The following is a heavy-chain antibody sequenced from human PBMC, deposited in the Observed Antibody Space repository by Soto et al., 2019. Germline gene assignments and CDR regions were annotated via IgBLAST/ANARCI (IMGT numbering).Heavy chain of an antibody. CDR2: INAGNVNT. CDR3: ARGINGYLHYVDY. D-gene: IGHD5-18*01. J-gene: IGHJ4*02. V-gene: IGHV1-3*01. CDR1: GYTFTSYA. Sequence: QVQLVQSGAEVKKPGASVKVSCKASGYTFTSYAMHWVRQAPGQRLEWMGWINAGNVNTKYSQKFQGRVPITRDTSASTANMEPSSLRPEETAVFCWARGINGYLHYVDYWGQGTLVTVSS.